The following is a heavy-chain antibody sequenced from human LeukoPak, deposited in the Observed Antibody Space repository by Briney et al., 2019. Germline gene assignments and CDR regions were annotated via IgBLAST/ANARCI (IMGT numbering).Heavy chain of an antibody. J-gene: IGHJ3*02. V-gene: IGHV3-21*04. CDR3: ARDASMVTGLDI. D-gene: IGHD5-18*01. CDR1: GFTFSSYS. Sequence: GGSLRLSCAASGFTFSSYSMNWVRQAPGKGLEWVSSISSSSSYIYYADSVKGRFTISRDNAKNSLYLQMNSLRAEDTAVYYCARDASMVTGLDIWGQGTMVTVSS. CDR2: ISSSSSYI.